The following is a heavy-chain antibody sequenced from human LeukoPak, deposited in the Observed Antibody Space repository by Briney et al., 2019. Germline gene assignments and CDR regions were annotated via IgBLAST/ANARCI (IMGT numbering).Heavy chain of an antibody. V-gene: IGHV3-48*01. CDR2: ISSSSSTI. Sequence: LTGGSLRLSCAASGFTFSSYSMNWVRQAPGKGLEWVSFISSSSSTIYYAGSEEGPFPISRDNAKNSLYLQMNRFGAEDTGVYFWSRKSGCYDFSSGYYLWFYPWVQGTLVTVSS. D-gene: IGHD3-3*01. CDR3: SRKSGCYDFSSGYYLWFYP. CDR1: GFTFSSYS. J-gene: IGHJ5*02.